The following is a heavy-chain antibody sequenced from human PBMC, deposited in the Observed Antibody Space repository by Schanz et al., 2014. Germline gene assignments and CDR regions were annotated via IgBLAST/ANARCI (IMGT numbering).Heavy chain of an antibody. D-gene: IGHD1-26*01. CDR3: ARDSGSHYLVDY. CDR2: INSRSNFI. V-gene: IGHV3-21*01. Sequence: EVQLLESGGGLVQPGGSLRLSCTASRIIFGTYSMNWIRQTPKGLEWVSSINSRSNFIYYADSVKGRFTISRDNAKNSLYLQMNSLRAEDTAVYYCARDSGSHYLVDYWGQGTLVTVSS. J-gene: IGHJ4*02. CDR1: RIIFGTYS.